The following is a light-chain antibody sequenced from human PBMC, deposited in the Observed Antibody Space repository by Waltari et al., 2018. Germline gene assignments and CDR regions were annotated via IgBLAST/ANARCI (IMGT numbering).Light chain of an antibody. Sequence: TQMNPDPSPTFGSVGDRINIPCRASQSISHWLAWYQQKPGKAPKLLIYKASSLEGGVPSRFSGSGSGTEFTLTISSLQPDDFATYYCQQSYSYWTFGQGTKVEIK. CDR1: QSISHW. CDR3: QQSYSYWT. J-gene: IGKJ1*01. V-gene: IGKV1-5*03. CDR2: KAS.